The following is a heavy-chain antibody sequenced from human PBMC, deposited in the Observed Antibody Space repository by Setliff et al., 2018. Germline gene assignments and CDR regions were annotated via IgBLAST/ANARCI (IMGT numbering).Heavy chain of an antibody. CDR2: IIPIFGTS. CDR1: GGTFSSYA. V-gene: IGHV1-69*05. D-gene: IGHD6-13*01. CDR3: ATDHMPASGTSAFDI. J-gene: IGHJ3*02. Sequence: GASVKVSCKASGGTFSSYAISWVRQAPGQGLEWMGMIIPIFGTSNYAQKFQARVTMTTDESTSTAYMELSSLTSEDTAVYYCATDHMPASGTSAFDIWGQGTVVTVSS.